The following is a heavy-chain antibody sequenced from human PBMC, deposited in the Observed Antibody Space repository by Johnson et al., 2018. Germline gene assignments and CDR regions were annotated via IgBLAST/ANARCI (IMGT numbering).Heavy chain of an antibody. J-gene: IGHJ3*01. D-gene: IGHD2-2*01. CDR3: TTGLPPIAVVSFDF. Sequence: VQLVESGGGLVKPGGSXRLSCAASGFGFTFSNAWMNWVRQAPGKGLEWVGRIKSENDGGTEEYAAPVKGRFRSSRDDSKNTLYLQMNSLKTADTAVNYCTTGLPPIAVVSFDFWGQVTMVNVSA. V-gene: IGHV3-15*07. CDR1: GFGFTFSNAW. CDR2: IKSENDGGTE.